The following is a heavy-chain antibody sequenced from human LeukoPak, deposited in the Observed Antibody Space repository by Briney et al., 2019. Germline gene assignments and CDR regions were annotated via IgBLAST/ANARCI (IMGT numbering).Heavy chain of an antibody. J-gene: IGHJ4*02. CDR1: GGSFSGYY. Sequence: PSETLSFTCAVYGGSFSGYYWSWIRQPPGKGLEWIGEINHSGSTNYNPSLKSRVTISVDTSKNQFSLKLSSVTAADTAVYYCARGPSGSLFSYWGQGTLVTVSS. CDR3: ARGPSGSLFSY. V-gene: IGHV4-34*01. CDR2: INHSGST. D-gene: IGHD1-26*01.